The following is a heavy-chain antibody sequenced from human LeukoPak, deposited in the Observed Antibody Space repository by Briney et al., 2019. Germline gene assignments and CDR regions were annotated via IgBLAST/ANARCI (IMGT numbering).Heavy chain of an antibody. CDR2: ISNGGRDT. CDR3: AKSTVTNYFDN. J-gene: IGHJ4*02. Sequence: GGSLRLSCAASGFTFSTYAMHWVRQAPAKGLDWVAVISNGGRDTYYADSVKGRFTISRDNSKNTLDLQMNSLRAEDTAVYYCAKSTVTNYFDNWGQGSLVTVSS. V-gene: IGHV3-30*18. D-gene: IGHD4-17*01. CDR1: GFTFSTYA.